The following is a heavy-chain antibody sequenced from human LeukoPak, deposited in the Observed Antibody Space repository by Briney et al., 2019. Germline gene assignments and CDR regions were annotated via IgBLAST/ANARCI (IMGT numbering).Heavy chain of an antibody. D-gene: IGHD3-9*01. V-gene: IGHV3-23*01. J-gene: IGHJ4*02. CDR1: GFTFSSYG. CDR2: ISGSGGST. Sequence: GGSLRLSCAASGFTFSSYGMSWVRQAPGKGLEWVSAISGSGGSTYYADSVKGRFTISRDNSKNTLYLQMNSLRAEDTAVYYCAKYSRGYYDILTGDFDYWGQGTLVTVSS. CDR3: AKYSRGYYDILTGDFDY.